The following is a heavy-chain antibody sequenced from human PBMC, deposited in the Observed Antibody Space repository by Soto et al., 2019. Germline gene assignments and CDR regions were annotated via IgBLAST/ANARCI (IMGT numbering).Heavy chain of an antibody. Sequence: HPGGSLRLSCAASGFTVSSNYMSLVRQAPGKGLEWFSIIYSGGSTYYADSVKGRFTISRDNSKNTLYLQMNSLRAEDTAVYYCARLYYYDSSGYEHFDCWGQGTLVTVSS. CDR2: IYSGGST. CDR1: GFTVSSNY. CDR3: ARLYYYDSSGYEHFDC. J-gene: IGHJ4*02. D-gene: IGHD3-22*01. V-gene: IGHV3-53*01.